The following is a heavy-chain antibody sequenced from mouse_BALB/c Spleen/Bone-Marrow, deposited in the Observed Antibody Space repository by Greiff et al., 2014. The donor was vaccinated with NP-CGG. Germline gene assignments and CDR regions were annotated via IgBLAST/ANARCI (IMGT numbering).Heavy chain of an antibody. D-gene: IGHD2-3*01. J-gene: IGHJ3*01. CDR1: GFTFSSYG. Sequence: EVKLMESGGGLVQPGGSLKLSCAASGFTFSSYGMSWVRQTPDKRLELVATINSNGGSTYYTDSVKGRFTISRDNAKNTLYLQMSSLKSEDTAMYYCARDRGWLLRFAYWGQGTLVTVSA. CDR3: ARDRGWLLRFAY. V-gene: IGHV5-6-3*01. CDR2: INSNGGST.